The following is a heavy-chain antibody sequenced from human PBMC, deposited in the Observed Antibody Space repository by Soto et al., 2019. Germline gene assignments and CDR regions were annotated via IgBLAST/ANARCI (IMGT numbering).Heavy chain of an antibody. Sequence: PSETLSLTSAASGGSFSGFFCVFVRPPPFKGLEWIGEVNHGGSTNYNPSLKSRVTISSDTSKNHFSLTLRSVTAADTAVYYCARAAVAAGGPFDKWGQGALVTVSS. CDR2: VNHGGST. V-gene: IGHV4-34*01. CDR3: ARAAVAAGGPFDK. J-gene: IGHJ4*02. CDR1: GGSFSGFF. D-gene: IGHD2-15*01.